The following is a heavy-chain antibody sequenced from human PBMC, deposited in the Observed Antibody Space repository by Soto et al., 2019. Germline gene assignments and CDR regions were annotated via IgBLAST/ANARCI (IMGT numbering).Heavy chain of an antibody. CDR1: GYTFTSYA. J-gene: IGHJ4*02. V-gene: IGHV1-3*01. CDR2: INAGNGNT. CDR3: ASSLADYYGSGSVFPY. Sequence: ASVKVSCKASGYTFTSYAMHWVRQAPGQRLEWMGWINAGNGNTKYSQKFQGRVTITRDTSASTAYMELSSLRSEDTAVYYCASSLADYYGSGSVFPYWGQGTLVTVSS. D-gene: IGHD3-10*01.